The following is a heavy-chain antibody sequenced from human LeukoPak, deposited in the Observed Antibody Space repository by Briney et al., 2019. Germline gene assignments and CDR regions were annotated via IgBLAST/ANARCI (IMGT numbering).Heavy chain of an antibody. CDR2: IYSGGST. CDR3: AREGPSYYDSSGYYYSSGDAFDI. D-gene: IGHD3-22*01. Sequence: GGSLRLSCAASGFTVSSNYMSWVRQAPGKGLEWVSVIYSGGSTYYADSVKGRFTISRDNSKNTLYLQMNSLRSEDTAVYYRAREGPSYYDSSGYYYSSGDAFDIWGQGTMVTVSS. CDR1: GFTVSSNY. J-gene: IGHJ3*02. V-gene: IGHV3-53*01.